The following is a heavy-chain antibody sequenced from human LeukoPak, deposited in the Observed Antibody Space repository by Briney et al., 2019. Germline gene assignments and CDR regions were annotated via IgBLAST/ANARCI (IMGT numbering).Heavy chain of an antibody. CDR3: ARHRSNYFDY. Sequence: SETLSLTRTVSGGSISSYYWSWIRQPPGKGLEWIGYIYYSGSTNYNPSLKSRVTISVDTSKNQFSLKLSSVTAADTAVYYCARHRSNYFDYWGQGTLVTVSS. V-gene: IGHV4-59*08. J-gene: IGHJ4*02. CDR2: IYYSGST. CDR1: GGSISSYY.